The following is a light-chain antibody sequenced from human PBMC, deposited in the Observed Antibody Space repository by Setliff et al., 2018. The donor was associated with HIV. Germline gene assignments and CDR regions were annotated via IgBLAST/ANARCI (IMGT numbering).Light chain of an antibody. CDR2: DAT. J-gene: IGLJ1*01. CDR1: TGAVTSGHY. Sequence: QAVVTQESSLTVSPGGTISLTCVSSTGAVTSGHYPHWFQQKPSQVPRPLIYDATKRHSWTPSRFSGSLLRDKAALTLSNAQAEDEADYYCLLSYGGARVFGSGTKVTVL. V-gene: IGLV7-46*01. CDR3: LLSYGGARV.